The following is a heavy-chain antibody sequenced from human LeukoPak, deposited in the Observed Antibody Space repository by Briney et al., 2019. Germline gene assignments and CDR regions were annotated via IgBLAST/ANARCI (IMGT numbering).Heavy chain of an antibody. D-gene: IGHD6-13*01. CDR1: GGSISSGGYY. CDR3: ARLGPSRIAAAGTDY. CDR2: IYHSGST. J-gene: IGHJ4*02. Sequence: PSQTLSLTCTVSGGSISSGGYYWSWIRQPPGKGLEWIGYIYHSGSTYYNPSLKSRVTISVDRSKNQFSLKLSSVTAADTAVYYCARLGPSRIAAAGTDYWGQGTLVTVSS. V-gene: IGHV4-30-2*01.